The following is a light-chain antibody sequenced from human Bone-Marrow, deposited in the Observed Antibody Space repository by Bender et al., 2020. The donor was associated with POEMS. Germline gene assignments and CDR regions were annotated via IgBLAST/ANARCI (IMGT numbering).Light chain of an antibody. J-gene: IGLJ2*01. CDR2: DVT. V-gene: IGLV2-8*01. CDR3: SSYTGTSVV. Sequence: QSALTQPPSASGSPGQSVTISCTGTRSDIGGYEYVSWYRQDPGKAPQLIIYDVTRRPSGVPRRLSESESGNTASLTGSGLQAADEADYYCSSYTGTSVVFGGGTRLTVL. CDR1: RSDIGGYEY.